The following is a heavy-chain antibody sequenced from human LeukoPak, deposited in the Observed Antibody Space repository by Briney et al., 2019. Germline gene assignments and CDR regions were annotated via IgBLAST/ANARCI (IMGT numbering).Heavy chain of an antibody. J-gene: IGHJ4*02. CDR2: INSDGSST. CDR1: EFTFSSYW. CDR3: ARDASFKADY. Sequence: PGGSLRLSCAASEFTFSSYWMHWVRQVPGRGLVWVSRINSDGSSTTYADSVKGRFTISRDNTKNTLFLQMNSLRDEDTAVYYCARDASFKADYWGQGTLVTVSS. V-gene: IGHV3-74*01.